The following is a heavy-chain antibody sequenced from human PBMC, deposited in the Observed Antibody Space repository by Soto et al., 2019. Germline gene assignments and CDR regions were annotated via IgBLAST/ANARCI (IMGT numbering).Heavy chain of an antibody. Sequence: SEALSLSCTVSGGSISGYYWSWVRQPAGKGLEWVGRIYSDGTTNYSPSLKSRVTMSLDTSKDQFSLHLNSVTAADTAVYYCSRVGCSNSKCYTRGMDVWGQGTTVTVSS. CDR3: SRVGCSNSKCYTRGMDV. CDR2: IYSDGTT. J-gene: IGHJ6*02. V-gene: IGHV4-4*07. D-gene: IGHD2-2*01. CDR1: GGSISGYY.